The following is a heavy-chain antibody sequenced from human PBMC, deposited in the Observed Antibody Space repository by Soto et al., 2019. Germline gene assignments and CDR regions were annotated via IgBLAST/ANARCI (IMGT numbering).Heavy chain of an antibody. V-gene: IGHV4-31*03. CDR2: IYYSGST. Sequence: PSETLSLTCTVSGGSISSGGYYWSWIRQHPGKGLEWIGYIYYSGSTYYNPSLKSRVTISVDTSKNQFSLKLSSVTAADAAVYYCARAQDIVVVVADNWFDPWGQGTLVTVSS. J-gene: IGHJ5*02. CDR3: ARAQDIVVVVADNWFDP. CDR1: GGSISSGGYY. D-gene: IGHD2-15*01.